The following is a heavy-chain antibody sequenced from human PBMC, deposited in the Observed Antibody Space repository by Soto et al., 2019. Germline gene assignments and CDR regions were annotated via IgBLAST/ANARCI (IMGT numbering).Heavy chain of an antibody. V-gene: IGHV3-53*01. Sequence: EVQLVESGGGLIQPGGSLRLSCAVSGFTVSNNYMSWVRQAPGKGLEGVSVIYSGGYTAYGDSVKGRFTISRDNSKNTPSLQMKNPGARPPAVFFGARHPGGGGYWGQGTLVTVSS. CDR2: IYSGGYT. CDR3: ARHPGGGGY. CDR1: GFTVSNNY. D-gene: IGHD3-16*01. J-gene: IGHJ4*02.